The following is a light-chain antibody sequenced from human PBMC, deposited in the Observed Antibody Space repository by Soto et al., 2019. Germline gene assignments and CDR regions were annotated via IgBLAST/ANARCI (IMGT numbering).Light chain of an antibody. CDR3: QPANSFPLT. CDR1: QGIGSW. CDR2: AAS. V-gene: IGKV1-12*01. J-gene: IGKJ4*02. Sequence: DIQMTQSPSSVSASVGDRVTITCRTSQGIGSWLAWYQQKPGKAPKVLIYAASSLQTGVPSRFSGSGTGSDFTLTISSLQPEDFATYYCQPANSFPLTFGGGTKVDIK.